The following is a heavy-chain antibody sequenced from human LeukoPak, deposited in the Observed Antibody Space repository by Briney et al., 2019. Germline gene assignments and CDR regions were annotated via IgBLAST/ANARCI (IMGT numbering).Heavy chain of an antibody. CDR3: ARDHSVMGTYYFDY. CDR1: GFTFDDYG. CDR2: INWNGGST. J-gene: IGHJ4*02. V-gene: IGHV3-20*04. D-gene: IGHD7-27*01. Sequence: PGGSLRLSCAASGFTFDDYGMSWVRQAPGKGLEWVSGINWNGGSTGYADSVKGRFTISRDNAKNSLYLQMNSLRAEDTALYCCARDHSVMGTYYFDYWGQGTLVTVSS.